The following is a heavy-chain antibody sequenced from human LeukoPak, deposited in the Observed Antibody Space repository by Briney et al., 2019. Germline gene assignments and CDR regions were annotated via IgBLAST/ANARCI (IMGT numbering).Heavy chain of an antibody. CDR2: ISSSSSTI. D-gene: IGHD6-6*01. Sequence: PGGSLRLSCAASGFTFSSYSMNWVRQAPGKGLEWVSYISSSSSTIYYADSVKGRFTISRDNAKNSLYLQMNSLSAEDTAVYYCARDSIAAPLDYWGQGTLVTVSS. J-gene: IGHJ4*02. V-gene: IGHV3-48*01. CDR1: GFTFSSYS. CDR3: ARDSIAAPLDY.